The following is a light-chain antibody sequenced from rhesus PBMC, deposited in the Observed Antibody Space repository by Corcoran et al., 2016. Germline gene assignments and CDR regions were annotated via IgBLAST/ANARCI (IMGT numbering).Light chain of an antibody. CDR2: AAS. CDR3: LQDYTTPLT. V-gene: IGKV1-94*01. Sequence: DIQMTQSPSSLSASVGDRVTVTCRASQAINKELSWYQQKPGKAPTLLIYAASSLQTGGSSRFSVSGSGTDYTLTISSLQPEDVATYYCLQDYTTPLTFGGGTNVEIK. J-gene: IGKJ4*01. CDR1: QAINKE.